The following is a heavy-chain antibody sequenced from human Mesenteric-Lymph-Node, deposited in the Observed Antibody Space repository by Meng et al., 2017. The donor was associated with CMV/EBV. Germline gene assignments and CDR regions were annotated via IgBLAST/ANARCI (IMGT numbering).Heavy chain of an antibody. CDR3: ARDQYCSSTTCYNWFDP. CDR1: GATFSTYT. D-gene: IGHD2-2*01. Sequence: GATFSTYTITWLRQAPGQGLEWMGRLIPMHDIAKYAQKFQGRVTITADRSTSTIYMELSSLRSEDTAVYYCARDQYCSSTTCYNWFDPWGQGTLVTVSS. J-gene: IGHJ5*02. CDR2: LIPMHDIA. V-gene: IGHV1-69*04.